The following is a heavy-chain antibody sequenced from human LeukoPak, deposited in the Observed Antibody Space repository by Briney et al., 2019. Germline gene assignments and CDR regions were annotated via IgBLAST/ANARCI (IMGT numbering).Heavy chain of an antibody. CDR2: IYYTGSI. V-gene: IGHV4-28*05. Sequence: SDTLSLTCAVSAYSISSPNWWGWIRQPPGKGLEYIGYIYYTGSICYNPSLKSRVTMSVDTSKNHFSLKLSSVTAVDTAVYYCARTDSYGYYFDYWGQGTLVTVSS. CDR3: ARTDSYGYYFDY. CDR1: AYSISSPNW. J-gene: IGHJ4*02. D-gene: IGHD5-18*01.